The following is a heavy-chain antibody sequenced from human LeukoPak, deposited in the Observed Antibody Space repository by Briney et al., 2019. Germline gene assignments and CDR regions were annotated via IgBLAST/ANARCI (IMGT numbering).Heavy chain of an antibody. Sequence: GGSLRLSCAASGFTFSSYGMHWVRQAPGKGLEWVALIWYDGSNKYYTDSVKGRLTISRDNSRNTLYLQMNSLRAEDTAIYYCAREGPRGNSQFDYWGQGTLVTVSS. CDR1: GFTFSSYG. D-gene: IGHD2/OR15-2a*01. V-gene: IGHV3-33*01. J-gene: IGHJ4*02. CDR2: IWYDGSNK. CDR3: AREGPRGNSQFDY.